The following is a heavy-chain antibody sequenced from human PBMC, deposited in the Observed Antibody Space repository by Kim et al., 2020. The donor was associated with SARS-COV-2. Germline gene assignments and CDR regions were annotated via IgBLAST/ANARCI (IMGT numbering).Heavy chain of an antibody. V-gene: IGHV4-31*02. D-gene: IGHD6-13*01. CDR3: ARDVAAAGLIDY. J-gene: IGHJ4*02. Sequence: YYNPSLKSRVTISVDTSKNQFSLKLSSVTAADTAVYYCARDVAAAGLIDYWGQGTLVTVSS.